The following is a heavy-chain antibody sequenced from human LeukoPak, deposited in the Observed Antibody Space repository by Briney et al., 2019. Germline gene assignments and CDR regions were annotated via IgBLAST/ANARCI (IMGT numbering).Heavy chain of an antibody. Sequence: ASVKVSCKASGYTFSGYYIHWVRQAPGQGLEWMGWINPNSGGTNYAQKFQGRVTMTRDTSISTAYMELSRLRSDDTAVYYCARRSQWLVYYYMDVWGKGTTVTVSS. J-gene: IGHJ6*03. CDR2: INPNSGGT. CDR3: ARRSQWLVYYYMDV. V-gene: IGHV1-2*02. D-gene: IGHD6-19*01. CDR1: GYTFSGYY.